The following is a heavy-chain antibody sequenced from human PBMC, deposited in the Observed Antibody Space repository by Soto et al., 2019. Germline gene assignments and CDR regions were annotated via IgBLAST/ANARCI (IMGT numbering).Heavy chain of an antibody. CDR1: GFTVSSNY. V-gene: IGHV3-53*01. CDR3: ARVSSWTSDY. Sequence: GGSLRLSRAASGFTVSSNYMSWVRQAPGKGLEWVSVIYSGGSTYYADSVKGRFTISRDNSKNTLYLQMNSLRAEDTAVYYCARVSSWTSDYWGQGTLVTVSS. D-gene: IGHD6-13*01. CDR2: IYSGGST. J-gene: IGHJ4*02.